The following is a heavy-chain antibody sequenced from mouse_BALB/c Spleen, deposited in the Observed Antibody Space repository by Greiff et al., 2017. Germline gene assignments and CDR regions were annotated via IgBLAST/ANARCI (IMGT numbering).Heavy chain of an antibody. CDR2: IDPANGNT. CDR1: GFNIKDTY. CDR3: ASIYYYGSSYQAWFAY. V-gene: IGHV14-3*02. J-gene: IGHJ3*01. Sequence: VQLQQSGAELVKPGASVKLSCTASGFNIKDTYMHWVKQRPEQGLEWIGRIDPANGNTKYDPKFQGKATITADTSSNTAYLQLSSLTSEDTAVYYCASIYYYGSSYQAWFAYWGQGTLVTVSA. D-gene: IGHD1-1*01.